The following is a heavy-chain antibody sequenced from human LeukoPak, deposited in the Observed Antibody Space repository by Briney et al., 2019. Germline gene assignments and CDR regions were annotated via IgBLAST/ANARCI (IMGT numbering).Heavy chain of an antibody. J-gene: IGHJ5*02. Sequence: GESLKISCKGSGYSFTSYWIGWVRQMPGKGLEWMGIIYPGDSDTRYSPSFQGQVTISADKSISTAHLQWSSLKASDTAMYYCARRPYDFWSGYYSNNWFDPWGQGTLVTVSS. CDR3: ARRPYDFWSGYYSNNWFDP. CDR2: IYPGDSDT. V-gene: IGHV5-51*01. CDR1: GYSFTSYW. D-gene: IGHD3-3*01.